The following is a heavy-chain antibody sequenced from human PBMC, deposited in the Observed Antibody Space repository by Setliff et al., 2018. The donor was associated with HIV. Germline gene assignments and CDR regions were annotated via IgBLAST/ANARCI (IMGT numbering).Heavy chain of an antibody. D-gene: IGHD6-13*01. CDR1: GYSISSGYY. CDR2: IYHSGST. Sequence: PSETLSLTCTVSGYSISSGYYWGWIRQPPGKGLEWIGSIYHSGSTYYNPSLKSRVTISVDTSKNSLYLQMNSLTAEDTAVYYCAKDHATSSWFTALLDYWGQGALVTVSS. CDR3: AKDHATSSWFTALLDY. V-gene: IGHV4-38-2*02. J-gene: IGHJ4*02.